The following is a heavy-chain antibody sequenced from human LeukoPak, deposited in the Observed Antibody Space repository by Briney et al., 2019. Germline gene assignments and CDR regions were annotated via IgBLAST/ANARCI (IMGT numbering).Heavy chain of an antibody. CDR2: INWNGGGT. CDR1: GFTFKDYG. J-gene: IGHJ6*02. Sequence: SGGSLRLSCAATGFTFKDYGMHWVRQPPGKGLEWVSSINWNGGGTDYADSVKGRFTISRDNAKNSLYLQVNSLRPEDTALYYCAKHMRATNTYSFFGLDVWGQGTTVTVSS. V-gene: IGHV3-9*01. CDR3: AKHMRATNTYSFFGLDV. D-gene: IGHD1-26*01.